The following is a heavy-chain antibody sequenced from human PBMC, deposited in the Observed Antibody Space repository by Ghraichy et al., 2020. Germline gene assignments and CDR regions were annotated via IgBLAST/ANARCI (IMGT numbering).Heavy chain of an antibody. D-gene: IGHD3-3*01. CDR1: GYSISSGYY. CDR2: IHHSEST. CDR3: ARAIDYDFWSGTFDY. J-gene: IGHJ4*02. V-gene: IGHV4-38-2*02. Sequence: SETLSLKCTVSGYSISSGYYWGWIRQPPGKGLEWIGSIHHSESTYYNVSLKSRVTISVDTSKNQLSLKLSSVTAADTAVYYCARAIDYDFWSGTFDYWGQGTLVTVSS.